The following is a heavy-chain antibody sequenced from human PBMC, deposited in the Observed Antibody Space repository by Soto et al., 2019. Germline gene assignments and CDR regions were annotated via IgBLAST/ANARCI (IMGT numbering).Heavy chain of an antibody. Sequence: PSETLSLTCTVSGGSISSYYWSWIRQPPGKGLEWIGYIYYSGSTNYNPSLKSRVTISVDTSKNQFSLKLSSVTAADTAVYYCARAPGGSAFDIWGKGTMVTVSS. J-gene: IGHJ3*02. CDR3: ARAPGGSAFDI. D-gene: IGHD3-10*01. V-gene: IGHV4-59*01. CDR1: GGSISSYY. CDR2: IYYSGST.